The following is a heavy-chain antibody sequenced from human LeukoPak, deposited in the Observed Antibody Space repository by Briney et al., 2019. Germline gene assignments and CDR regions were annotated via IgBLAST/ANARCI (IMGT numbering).Heavy chain of an antibody. Sequence: TGGSLRLSCAASGFTFSSYAMSWVRQAPGKGLEWVSAISGSGGSTYYADSVKGRFTISRDNSKNTLYLQMNSLRAEDTAVYYCARVTGPTSTMVRGVIIPAFDSWGQGTLVTVSS. CDR3: ARVTGPTSTMVRGVIIPAFDS. J-gene: IGHJ4*02. V-gene: IGHV3-23*01. D-gene: IGHD3-10*01. CDR2: ISGSGGST. CDR1: GFTFSSYA.